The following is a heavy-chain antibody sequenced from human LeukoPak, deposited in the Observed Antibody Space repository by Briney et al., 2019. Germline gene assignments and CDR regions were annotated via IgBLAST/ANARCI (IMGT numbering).Heavy chain of an antibody. Sequence: SETLSLTCTVSGVSISSYYWSWIRQPAGKGLEWIGRIHTSGSTNYNPSLKSRVTMSVDKSKNQFSLKLSSVTAADTAVYYCARETYYYGSGSSGYWGQGTLVTVSS. V-gene: IGHV4-4*07. D-gene: IGHD3-10*01. CDR2: IHTSGST. CDR3: ARETYYYGSGSSGY. J-gene: IGHJ4*02. CDR1: GVSISSYY.